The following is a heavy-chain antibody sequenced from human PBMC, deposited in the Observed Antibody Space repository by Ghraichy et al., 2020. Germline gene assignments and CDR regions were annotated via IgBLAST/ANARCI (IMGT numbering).Heavy chain of an antibody. CDR2: INGDGTTT. CDR3: ARDRNDYDVLTDSYKGAWFDP. D-gene: IGHD3-9*01. Sequence: GESLNISCAASGFTFSGNWMHWVRQVPGKGLVWVSRINGDGTTTTHADSVKGRFTISRDNAKNTLYLQMNSLRAEDTAVYYCARDRNDYDVLTDSYKGAWFDPWGQGTLVTVSS. CDR1: GFTFSGNW. V-gene: IGHV3-74*01. J-gene: IGHJ5*02.